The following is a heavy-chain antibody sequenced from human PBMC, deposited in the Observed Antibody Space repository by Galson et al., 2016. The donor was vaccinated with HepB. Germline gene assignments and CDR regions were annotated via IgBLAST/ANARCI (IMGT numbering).Heavy chain of an antibody. CDR1: GFTFDDYA. V-gene: IGHV3-43D*04. D-gene: IGHD5-18*01. J-gene: IGHJ4*02. CDR3: VRGYSYGDY. Sequence: SLRLSCAAAGFTFDDYAMHWVRQAPGKGLEWVSLISWDGETAHYADSVRGRFTISRDNRKNSLYLQMNSLRPEDAALYFCVRGYSYGDYWGQGTLVTVSS. CDR2: ISWDGETA.